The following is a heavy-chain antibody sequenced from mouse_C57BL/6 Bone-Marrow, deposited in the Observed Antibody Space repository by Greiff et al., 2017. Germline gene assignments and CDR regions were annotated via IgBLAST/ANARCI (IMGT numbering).Heavy chain of an antibody. J-gene: IGHJ3*01. D-gene: IGHD2-2*01. Sequence: EVHLVESGAELVRPGASVKLSCTASGFNIKDDYMHWVKQRPEQGLEWIGWIDPENGDTEYASKFQGKATITADTSSNTAYLQLSSLTSEDTAVYYCTRDGVTTTRFAYWGQGTLVTVSA. CDR1: GFNIKDDY. CDR2: IDPENGDT. CDR3: TRDGVTTTRFAY. V-gene: IGHV14-4*01.